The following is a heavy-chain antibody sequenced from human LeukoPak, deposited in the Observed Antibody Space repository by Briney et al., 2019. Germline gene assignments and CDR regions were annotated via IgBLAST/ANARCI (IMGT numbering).Heavy chain of an antibody. Sequence: SVKVSCKASGGTFSSYAIIWVRQAPGQGLEWMGRIIPILGIANYAQKFQGRVTITADKSTSTAYMELSSLRSEDTAVYYCARDRYYGSGSYPDYWGQGTLVTVSS. CDR1: GGTFSSYA. CDR3: ARDRYYGSGSYPDY. J-gene: IGHJ4*02. V-gene: IGHV1-69*04. D-gene: IGHD3-10*01. CDR2: IIPILGIA.